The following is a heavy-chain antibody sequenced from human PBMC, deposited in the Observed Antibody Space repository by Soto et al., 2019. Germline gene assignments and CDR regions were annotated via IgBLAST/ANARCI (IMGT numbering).Heavy chain of an antibody. V-gene: IGHV3-11*06. D-gene: IGHD2-21*01. CDR2: ISPKSTYR. CDR3: ARGGGGGLFEH. J-gene: IGHJ4*02. Sequence: GGSLRLSCATSGFPLSDYYMSWIRQAPGKGLEWLSHISPKSTYRNYADSVKGRFTISRDNTTSSLFLQMNSLGVEDTAVYYCARGGGGGLFEHWGQGVLVTVSS. CDR1: GFPLSDYY.